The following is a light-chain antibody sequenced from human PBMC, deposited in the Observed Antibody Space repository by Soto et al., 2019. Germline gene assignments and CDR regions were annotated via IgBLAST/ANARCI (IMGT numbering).Light chain of an antibody. Sequence: QSALTQPASVSGSPGQSITNSCTGISSDVGSYNLVSWYQQHPGKAPKVMIYEGSKRPSGVSNRFSGSRPGNTASLTISGLQAEDEAHYYCSSYAGSSTHVVFGGGTKLTVL. CDR1: SSDVGSYNL. V-gene: IGLV2-23*01. CDR3: SSYAGSSTHVV. J-gene: IGLJ2*01. CDR2: EGS.